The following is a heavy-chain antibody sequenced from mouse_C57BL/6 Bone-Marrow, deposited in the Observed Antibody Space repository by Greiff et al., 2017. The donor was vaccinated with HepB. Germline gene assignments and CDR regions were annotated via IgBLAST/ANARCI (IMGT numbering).Heavy chain of an antibody. Sequence: EVQLVESGGGLVQPGGSLKLSCAASGFTFSDYYMYWVRQTPEKRLEWVAYISNGGGSTYYPDTVKGRFTISRDNAKNTLYLQMSRLKSEDTAMYYCARPHYYGSSYDWYFDVWGTGTTVTVSS. CDR1: GFTFSDYY. D-gene: IGHD1-1*01. CDR3: ARPHYYGSSYDWYFDV. J-gene: IGHJ1*03. CDR2: ISNGGGST. V-gene: IGHV5-12*01.